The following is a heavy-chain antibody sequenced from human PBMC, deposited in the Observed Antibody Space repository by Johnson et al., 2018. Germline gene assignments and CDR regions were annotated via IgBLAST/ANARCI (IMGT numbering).Heavy chain of an antibody. CDR3: AKENTVQFLEWRLCYFDF. CDR2: ISPSGGST. D-gene: IGHD3-3*01. CDR1: GFTFSTYA. J-gene: IGHJ4*02. Sequence: VQLQESGGGLVQXGGSLRLXCAASGFTFSTYAMSWVRQAPGKGLEWVSSISPSGGSTYYADSGTGRFTFSRANSKNTLDLQLNNLRGDESAIYYRAKENTVQFLEWRLCYFDFWGQGTLVTVSS. V-gene: IGHV3-23*01.